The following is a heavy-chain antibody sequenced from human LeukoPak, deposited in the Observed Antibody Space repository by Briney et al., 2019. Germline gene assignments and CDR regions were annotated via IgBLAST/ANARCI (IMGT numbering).Heavy chain of an antibody. CDR2: IKSDGST. D-gene: IGHD3-22*01. V-gene: IGHV3-74*01. J-gene: IGHJ1*01. CDR3: ARAPSEIGGYYPEYFRH. Sequence: PGGSLRLSCAASGFTFSTYWMHWVRQAPGKWLVWVSRIKSDGSTNYADSVKGRFTISRDNANNTLSLQMNSLRPEDTGVYYCARAPSEIGGYYPEYFRHWGQGTLVTVSS. CDR1: GFTFSTYW.